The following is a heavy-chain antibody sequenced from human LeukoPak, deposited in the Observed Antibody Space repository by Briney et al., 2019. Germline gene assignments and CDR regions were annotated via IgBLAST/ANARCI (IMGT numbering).Heavy chain of an antibody. CDR2: IYYSGST. V-gene: IGHV4-39*01. Sequence: PSETLSLPCTVSGGSISSSSYYWGWVRQPPGKGLEWIGSIYYSGSTYYNPSLKSRVTISVDTSKNQFSLKLSSVTAADTAVYYCARLKYYDFWSGYYSPGSAHFDYWGQGTLVTVSS. CDR1: GGSISSSSYY. CDR3: ARLKYYDFWSGYYSPGSAHFDY. D-gene: IGHD3-3*01. J-gene: IGHJ4*02.